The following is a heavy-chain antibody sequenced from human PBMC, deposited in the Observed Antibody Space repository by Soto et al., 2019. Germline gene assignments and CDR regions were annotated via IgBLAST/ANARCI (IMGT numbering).Heavy chain of an antibody. V-gene: IGHV3-30*04. Sequence: GGSLRLSCAASGFTFSSYAMHWVRQAPGKGLEWVAVISYDGSEKYYVDSVKGRFTISRDNAKNSLYLQMNSLRAGDTAVYYCARGEMATDYWGQGTLVTVSS. CDR1: GFTFSSYA. CDR3: ARGEMATDY. J-gene: IGHJ4*02. CDR2: ISYDGSEK. D-gene: IGHD5-12*01.